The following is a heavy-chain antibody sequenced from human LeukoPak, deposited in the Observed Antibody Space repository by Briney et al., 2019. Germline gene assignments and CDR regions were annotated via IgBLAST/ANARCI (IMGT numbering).Heavy chain of an antibody. V-gene: IGHV3-23*01. CDR3: AKDSDYDSGGYFDY. CDR1: GFTFSSYA. D-gene: IGHD5-12*01. CDR2: ISYNGGST. Sequence: GGSLRLSCAASGFTFSSYAMSWVRQAPGKGLEWVSTISYNGGSTYYADSVKGRFTISRDNSKNTLYLQMNSLRAEDTAVYYCAKDSDYDSGGYFDYWGQGTLVTVSS. J-gene: IGHJ4*02.